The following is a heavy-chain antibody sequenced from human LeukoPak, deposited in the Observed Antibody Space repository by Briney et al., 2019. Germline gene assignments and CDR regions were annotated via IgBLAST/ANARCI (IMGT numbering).Heavy chain of an antibody. V-gene: IGHV1-2*06. CDR3: AVWNGYHDFWSGPFDF. J-gene: IGHJ4*02. D-gene: IGHD3-3*01. Sequence: GASVKVSCKPSGYTFTGHYIHWVRQAPGEGLEWMGRVNPNSGGTNYAQKFQGRVTMTRDTSVSTAYMELRSLTSDDTAVYYCAVWNGYHDFWSGPFDFWGQGTRVSVSS. CDR1: GYTFTGHY. CDR2: VNPNSGGT.